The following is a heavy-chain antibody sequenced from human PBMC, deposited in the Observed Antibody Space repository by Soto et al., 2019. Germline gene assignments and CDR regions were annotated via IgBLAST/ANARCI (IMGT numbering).Heavy chain of an antibody. CDR1: GFTFSSYS. J-gene: IGHJ6*03. D-gene: IGHD3-3*01. CDR2: ISSSSSYI. CDR3: ARSYDFWSGYYVGGAYYYYYMDV. V-gene: IGHV3-21*01. Sequence: EVQLVESGGGLVKPGGSLRLSCAASGFTFSSYSMNWVRQAPGKGLEWVSSISSSSSYIYYADSVKGRFNISRDNAKNTLYLEMNSLRAEDTAVYYCARSYDFWSGYYVGGAYYYYYMDVWGKGTTVTVSS.